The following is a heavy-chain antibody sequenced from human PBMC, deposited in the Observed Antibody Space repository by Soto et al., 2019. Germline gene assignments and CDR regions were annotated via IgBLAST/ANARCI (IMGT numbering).Heavy chain of an antibody. CDR2: ISENGDRQ. V-gene: IGHV3-30-3*01. CDR1: GLTFSSSS. CDR3: ARRLAPSVSALGY. D-gene: IGHD1-26*01. J-gene: IGHJ4*02. Sequence: GGSLSLSCTVSGLTFSSSSVHWVRQAPGKGLEWVAVISENGDRQYSTDSVRGRFLVSRDTSNNTIYLQMNSLRPEDTGEYFCARRLAPSVSALGYWGQGALVTVSS.